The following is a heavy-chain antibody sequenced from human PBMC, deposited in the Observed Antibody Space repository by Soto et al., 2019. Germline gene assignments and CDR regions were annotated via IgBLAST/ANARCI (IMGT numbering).Heavy chain of an antibody. J-gene: IGHJ5*02. V-gene: IGHV4-59*01. CDR1: GGSISSYY. CDR2: IYYSGST. CDR3: ARHYYGSGSYYPNWFDP. D-gene: IGHD3-10*01. Sequence: SETLSLTCTVSGGSISSYYWSWIRQPPGKGLEWIGYIYYSGSTNYNPSLKSRVTISVDTSKNQFSLKLSSVTAADTAVYYCARHYYGSGSYYPNWFDPWGQGTLVTVSS.